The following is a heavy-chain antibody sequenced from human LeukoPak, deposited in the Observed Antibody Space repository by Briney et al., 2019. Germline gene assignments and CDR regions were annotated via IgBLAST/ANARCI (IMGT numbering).Heavy chain of an antibody. CDR1: GFSFSGYA. Sequence: PGGSLRLSCAASGFSFSGYAMNWVRQAPGKGLEWVSAISGSGGTIFYADSVKGRFTISRDHSKNTLYLQMNSLRAEDTAVYYCAKVLGPRIAVSDPFDYWGQGTLVTVSS. CDR2: ISGSGGTI. CDR3: AKVLGPRIAVSDPFDY. D-gene: IGHD2-21*01. V-gene: IGHV3-23*01. J-gene: IGHJ4*02.